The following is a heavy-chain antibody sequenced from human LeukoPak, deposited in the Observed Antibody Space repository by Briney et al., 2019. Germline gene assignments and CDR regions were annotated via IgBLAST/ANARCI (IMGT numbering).Heavy chain of an antibody. CDR2: ISYDGSNK. CDR3: ARDRVRYCSGGSCYIL. V-gene: IGHV3-30*04. J-gene: IGHJ4*02. Sequence: GRSLRLSCAASGFTFSSYAMHWVRQAPGKGLEWVAVISYDGSNKYYADSVKGRFTISRDNSENTLYLQMNSLRAEDTAVYYCARDRVRYCSGGSCYILWGQGTLVTVSS. D-gene: IGHD2-15*01. CDR1: GFTFSSYA.